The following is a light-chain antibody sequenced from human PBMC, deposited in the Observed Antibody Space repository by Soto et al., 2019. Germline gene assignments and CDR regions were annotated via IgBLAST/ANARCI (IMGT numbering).Light chain of an antibody. CDR3: QQYNDWPRT. CDR2: GAS. Sequence: EGVMTQAPATRSVSPGERATLSGRASQSVRSHLAWYQQKPGPAPSLLIFGASTRATGVPARLSGSESGPEFTLTIRSLQSEDVAVYLCQQYNDWPRTFGGGTKVDIK. V-gene: IGKV3-15*01. CDR1: QSVRSH. J-gene: IGKJ4*01.